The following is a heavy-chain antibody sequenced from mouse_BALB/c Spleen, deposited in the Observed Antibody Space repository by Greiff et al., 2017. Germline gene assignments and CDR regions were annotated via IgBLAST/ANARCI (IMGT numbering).Heavy chain of an antibody. CDR1: GFTFSDYY. V-gene: IGHV5-4*02. CDR2: ISDGGSYT. J-gene: IGHJ2*01. Sequence: EVKLMESGGGLVKPGGSLKLSCAASGFTFSDYYMYWVRQTPEKRLEWVATISDGGSYTYYPDSVKGRFTISRDNAKNNLYLQMSSLKSEDTAMYYGARASYGNYFDYWGEGTTLTVSS. CDR3: ARASYGNYFDY. D-gene: IGHD2-10*01.